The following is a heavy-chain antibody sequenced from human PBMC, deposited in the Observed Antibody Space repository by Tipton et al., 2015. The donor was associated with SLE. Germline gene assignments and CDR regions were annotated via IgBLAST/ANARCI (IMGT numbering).Heavy chain of an antibody. Sequence: QLVQSGAEVKKPGESLKISCKGSGYTFTTYWIGWVRQMPGKGLEWMGIIYPGDSDTRYSPPFQGQVTFSGDKALSTAYLQWSSLKASGTAMYYCAGPDGDLEALEIWGQGTLVTVSS. CDR2: IYPGDSDT. D-gene: IGHD4-17*01. CDR1: GYTFTTYW. CDR3: AGPDGDLEALEI. J-gene: IGHJ3*02. V-gene: IGHV5-51*03.